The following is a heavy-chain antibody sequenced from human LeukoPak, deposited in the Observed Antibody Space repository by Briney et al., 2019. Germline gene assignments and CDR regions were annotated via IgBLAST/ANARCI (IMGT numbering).Heavy chain of an antibody. CDR1: GNYW. J-gene: IGHJ4*02. Sequence: GGSLRLSCAASGNYWMHWVRQAPGKGLVWVSHINSDGSWTGYADSVKGRFTISKDNAKNTVYLQMNNLRAEDTAVYYCARGAGRFDYWGQGTLATVSS. V-gene: IGHV3-74*01. D-gene: IGHD1-26*01. CDR3: ARGAGRFDY. CDR2: INSDGSWT.